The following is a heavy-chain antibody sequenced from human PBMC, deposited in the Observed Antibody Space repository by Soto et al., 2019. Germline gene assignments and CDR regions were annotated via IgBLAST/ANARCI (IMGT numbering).Heavy chain of an antibody. D-gene: IGHD2-2*01. J-gene: IGHJ5*02. V-gene: IGHV1-18*01. CDR2: ISLYSDGT. CDR1: GYTFSNYG. CDR3: ALVVPGAEAWFGP. Sequence: QVQLVQSGGEVKRPGASVKVSCKTSGYTFSNYGITWVRQAPGQPLEWLGWISLYSDGTNYAQKFQGRGSMTTATSTTTAYLELSSLRSDDTAVYYCALVVPGAEAWFGPWGPGTLVTVSS.